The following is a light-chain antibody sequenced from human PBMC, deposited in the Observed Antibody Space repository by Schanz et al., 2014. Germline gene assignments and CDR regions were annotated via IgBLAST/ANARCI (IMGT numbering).Light chain of an antibody. CDR2: EVT. CDR3: SSYTTSSTLGV. V-gene: IGLV2-8*01. CDR1: SSDVGGYNY. J-gene: IGLJ3*02. Sequence: QSVLTQPPSASGSPGQSVTISCTGTSSDVGGYNYVSWYQQYPGKAPKVMIFEVTKRPSGVPDRFSGSKSGSTASLTISGLQAEDEADYYCSSYTTSSTLGVFGGGTKLTVL.